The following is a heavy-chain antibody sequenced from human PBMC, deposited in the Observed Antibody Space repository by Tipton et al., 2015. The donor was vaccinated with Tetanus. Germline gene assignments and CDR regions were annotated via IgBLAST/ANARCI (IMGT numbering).Heavy chain of an antibody. CDR1: GGTFSSYA. CDR2: IIPIFGTA. J-gene: IGHJ4*02. D-gene: IGHD2-2*01. Sequence: QSGAEVKKPGSSVKVSCKASGGTFSSYAISWVRQAPGQGLEWMGGIIPIFGTANYAQKFQGRVTITADESTSTAYMELSSLRSEDTAGYYCARGVRNCSSTSCYGFFYFDYWGQGTLVTVSS. V-gene: IGHV1-69*01. CDR3: ARGVRNCSSTSCYGFFYFDY.